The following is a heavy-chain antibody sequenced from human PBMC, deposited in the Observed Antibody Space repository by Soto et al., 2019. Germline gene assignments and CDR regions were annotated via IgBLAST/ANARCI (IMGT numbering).Heavy chain of an antibody. CDR2: ISYDGGLQ. V-gene: IGHV3-30*13. D-gene: IGHD3-10*01. Sequence: QAQLVESGGGVVQPGRSLRLSCAASGFTFSSYGMHWVRQAPGTGLEWVAVISYDGGLQHYADSVKGRFTISRDNSKNRVLLQMISLRAEDTAVYYCVSDRGCGHASVPYSWGQGTLVSVSS. CDR1: GFTFSSYG. CDR3: VSDRGCGHASVPYS. J-gene: IGHJ4*02.